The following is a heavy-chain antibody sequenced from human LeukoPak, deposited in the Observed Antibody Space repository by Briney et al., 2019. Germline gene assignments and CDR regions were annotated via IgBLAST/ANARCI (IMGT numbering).Heavy chain of an antibody. J-gene: IGHJ4*02. CDR2: IYYSGST. V-gene: IGHV4-39*01. CDR1: GGSISTSSYY. CDR3: ARWYSSSWPIDY. Sequence: PSETLSLTCTVSGGSISTSSYYWGWIRQPPGKGLEWIGSIYYSGSTYYNPSLKSRVTISVDTSKNQFSLKLSSVTAADTAVYYCARWYSSSWPIDYWGQGTLVTVSS. D-gene: IGHD6-13*01.